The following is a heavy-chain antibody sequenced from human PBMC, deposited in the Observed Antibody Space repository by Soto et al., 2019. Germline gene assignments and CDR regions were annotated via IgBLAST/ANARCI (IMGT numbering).Heavy chain of an antibody. D-gene: IGHD2-8*01. V-gene: IGHV4-34*01. Sequence: SETLSLTCAVSGASVSGQYWSWIRQPPGKGLEWVGEIIPTGSTTYNPSLKSRLSFSLDTSENHFSLNLTSVSVADTAVYCCARGGISMAWNYYYYGMDVWGQGTTVTVSS. CDR3: ARGGISMAWNYYYYGMDV. CDR2: IIPTGST. CDR1: GASVSGQY. J-gene: IGHJ6*02.